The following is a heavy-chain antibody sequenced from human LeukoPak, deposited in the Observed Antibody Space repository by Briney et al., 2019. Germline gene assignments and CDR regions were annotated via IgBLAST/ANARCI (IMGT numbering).Heavy chain of an antibody. V-gene: IGHV3-11*04. Sequence: NPGGSLRLSCAASGFSFSDYYMSWIRQAPGKGLEWVSYISSSGDTMSYADSVKGRFTISRDNAKNSLYLQMSSLRAEDAAIYYCARVMGNYAPDYWGQGALVTVSS. J-gene: IGHJ4*02. CDR1: GFSFSDYY. D-gene: IGHD1-7*01. CDR3: ARVMGNYAPDY. CDR2: ISSSGDTM.